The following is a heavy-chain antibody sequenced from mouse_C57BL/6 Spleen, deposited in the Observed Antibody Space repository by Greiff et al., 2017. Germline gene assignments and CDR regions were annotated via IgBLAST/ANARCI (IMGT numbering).Heavy chain of an antibody. V-gene: IGHV1-15*01. CDR1: GYTFTDYE. Sequence: QVQLKQSGAELVRPGASVTLSCKASGYTFTDYEMHWVKQTPVHGLEWIGAIDPETGGTAYNQKFKGKAILTADKSSSTAYMELRSLTSEDSAVYYCTRGYDGYYRYFDVWGTGTTVTVSS. D-gene: IGHD2-3*01. CDR2: IDPETGGT. J-gene: IGHJ1*03. CDR3: TRGYDGYYRYFDV.